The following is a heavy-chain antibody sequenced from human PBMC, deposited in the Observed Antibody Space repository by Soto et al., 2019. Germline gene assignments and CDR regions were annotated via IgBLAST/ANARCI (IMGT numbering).Heavy chain of an antibody. V-gene: IGHV2-5*02. J-gene: IGHJ4*02. Sequence: QITLKESGPTLVKPTQTLTLTCTFSGFSLPTDRVGVGWIRQHPGKALEWLAVIYWDDSKTYRPSLKSRLTITKDTSKNQVALTMTDMDPVDTATYYGEHAYCGRSLYWGQGPLVTVSS. D-gene: IGHD1-26*01. CDR1: GFSLPTDRVG. CDR2: IYWDDSK. CDR3: EHAYCGRSLY.